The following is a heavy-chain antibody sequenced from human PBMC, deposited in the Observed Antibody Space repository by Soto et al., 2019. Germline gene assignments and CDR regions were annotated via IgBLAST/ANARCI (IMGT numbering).Heavy chain of an antibody. V-gene: IGHV1-46*01. CDR3: ARGGAVAVPFDY. CDR1: GYTFTRYY. Sequence: ASVKVSCKASGYTFTRYYIHWVRQAPGQGLEWMGIINPRGGSTTYAQKFQGRVTLTSDTPTSTAYMELSRLRSEDTAVYYCARGGAVAVPFDYWGQGTLVTVSS. CDR2: INPRGGST. J-gene: IGHJ4*02. D-gene: IGHD6-19*01.